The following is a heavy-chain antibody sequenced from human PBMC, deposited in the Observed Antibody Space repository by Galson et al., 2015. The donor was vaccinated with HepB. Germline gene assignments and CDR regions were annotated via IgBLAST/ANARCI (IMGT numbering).Heavy chain of an antibody. CDR2: ISAYNGNT. Sequence: SVKVSCKASGYTFRSYGVSWVRQAPGQGLEWMGWISAYNGNTNYEQKFQGRVAMTRDTSISTAYMELSSLRSDDTAVYYCARQTTTTVIYHGMDVWGQGTTVTVS. V-gene: IGHV1-18*01. CDR1: GYTFRSYG. J-gene: IGHJ6*02. D-gene: IGHD4-11*01. CDR3: ARQTTTTVIYHGMDV.